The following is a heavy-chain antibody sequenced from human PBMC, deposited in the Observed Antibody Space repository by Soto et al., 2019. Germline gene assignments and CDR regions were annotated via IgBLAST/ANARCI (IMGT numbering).Heavy chain of an antibody. CDR2: LSGNSGTL. V-gene: IGHV3-23*01. CDR3: ANDWGPIWIDEDFHH. D-gene: IGHD3-16*01. CDR1: GFTFRNFA. J-gene: IGHJ1*01. Sequence: EVQLLESGGGLVQPGGSLRLSCAASGFTFRNFAMSWLRQAPGKGLEWVSDLSGNSGTLYYADSVRGRFTISRDNSNIMLYLQLTSLGAAYTAMYYWANDWGPIWIDEDFHHWGQGTLVTVSS.